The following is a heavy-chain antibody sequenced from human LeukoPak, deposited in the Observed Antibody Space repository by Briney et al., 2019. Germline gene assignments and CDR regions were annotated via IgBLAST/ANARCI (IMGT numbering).Heavy chain of an antibody. D-gene: IGHD6-13*01. J-gene: IGHJ4*02. V-gene: IGHV3-23*01. CDR3: AKDLGDSSSWYLDY. Sequence: GGSLRLSCAASGFTFSSYAMSWVRQAPGKGLEWVSSISGSGGSTYYADSVKGRFTISRDDSKNTLYLQMNSLRTEDTAVYYCAKDLGDSSSWYLDYWGQGTLVTVSS. CDR1: GFTFSSYA. CDR2: ISGSGGST.